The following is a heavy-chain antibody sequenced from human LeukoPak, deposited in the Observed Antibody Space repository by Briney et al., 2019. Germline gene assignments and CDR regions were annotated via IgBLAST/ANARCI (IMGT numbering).Heavy chain of an antibody. CDR3: AGDKSGYAGFGY. V-gene: IGHV4-59*08. CDR2: IYYSGST. J-gene: IGHJ4*02. Sequence: PSETLSLTCTVSGGSISSYYWNWIRQPPGKGLEWIGYIYYSGSTNYNPSLKSRVTTLVDTSKNQFSLRLSSVTAADTAVYYCAGDKSGYAGFGYWGQGTLVTVSS. CDR1: GGSISSYY. D-gene: IGHD5-12*01.